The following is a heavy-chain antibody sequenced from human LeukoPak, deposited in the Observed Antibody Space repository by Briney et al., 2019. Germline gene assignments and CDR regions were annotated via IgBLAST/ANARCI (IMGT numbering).Heavy chain of an antibody. D-gene: IGHD1-26*01. Sequence: GGSLRLSCAASGFTFSSYWMTWVRQAPGKGLEWVGNIRQDGSAKYYVDSVKGRFTISRDNAKNSLFLQMNSLRAEDTAVYYCARDEWGDAFDIWGQGTMVTVFS. CDR1: GFTFSSYW. J-gene: IGHJ3*02. CDR2: IRQDGSAK. CDR3: ARDEWGDAFDI. V-gene: IGHV3-7*01.